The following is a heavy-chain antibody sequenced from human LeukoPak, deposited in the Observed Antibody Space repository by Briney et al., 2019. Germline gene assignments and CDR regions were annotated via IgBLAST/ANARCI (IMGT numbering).Heavy chain of an antibody. CDR1: GFSFSNHY. V-gene: IGHV3-7*01. D-gene: IGHD6-19*01. CDR2: INEDGSNK. CDR3: TRVIVAVPGYFDYFDF. J-gene: IGHJ4*02. Sequence: GGSLRLSCTASGFSFSNHYMRWIRQPPGKGLEWVAKINEDGSNKWHLGSVKGRFTVSRDNARNSLYLQMNSLRVEDTAVYYCTRVIVAVPGYFDYFDFWGQGVLVTASS.